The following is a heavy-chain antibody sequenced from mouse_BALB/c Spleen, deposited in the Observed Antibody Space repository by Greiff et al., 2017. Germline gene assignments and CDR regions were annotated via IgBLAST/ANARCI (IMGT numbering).Heavy chain of an antibody. CDR2: INPGSSTI. J-gene: IGHJ4*01. CDR1: GFDFSRYW. V-gene: IGHV4-2*02. Sequence: DVQLQESGGGLVQPGGSLNLSCAASGFDFSRYWMSWARQAPGKGQEWIGEINPGSSTINYTPSLKDKFIISRDNAKNTLYLQMSKVRSEDTALYYCARQAGNYAMDYWGQGTSVTVSS. CDR3: ARQAGNYAMDY.